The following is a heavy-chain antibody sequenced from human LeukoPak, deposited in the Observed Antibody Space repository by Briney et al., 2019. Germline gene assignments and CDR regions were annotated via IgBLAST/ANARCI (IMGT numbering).Heavy chain of an antibody. J-gene: IGHJ5*02. CDR3: AASRGLVGGHWFDP. CDR2: IYYSGST. CDR1: GGSISSYY. D-gene: IGHD6-19*01. Sequence: SETLSLTCTVSGGSISSYYWSWIRQPPGKGLEWIGYIYYSGSTNYNPSLKSRVTVSVDTSKNQFSLKLSSVTAADTAVYYCAASRGLVGGHWFDPWGQGTLVTVSS. V-gene: IGHV4-59*01.